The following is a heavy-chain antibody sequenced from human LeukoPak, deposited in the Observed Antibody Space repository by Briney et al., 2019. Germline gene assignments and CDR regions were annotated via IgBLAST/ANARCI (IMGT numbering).Heavy chain of an antibody. CDR2: MNPNSGST. V-gene: IGHV1-8*01. Sequence: ASVKVSCKASGYPFTSYDINWVRQATGQGLEWMGWMNPNSGSTGYAQNFQGRVTMTKNTSITTAYMELSSLRSEDTAVYYCARALSWTSQSYYYMDVWGKGTTVTVSS. D-gene: IGHD3/OR15-3a*01. CDR3: ARALSWTSQSYYYMDV. J-gene: IGHJ6*03. CDR1: GYPFTSYD.